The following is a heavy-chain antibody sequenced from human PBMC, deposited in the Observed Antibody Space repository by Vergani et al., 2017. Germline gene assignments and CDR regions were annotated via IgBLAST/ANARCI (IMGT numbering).Heavy chain of an antibody. CDR1: GFTFSSYG. D-gene: IGHD2-15*01. Sequence: QVQLVESGGGVVQPGRSLRLSCAASGFTFSSYGMHWVRQAPGKGLEWVAVIWYDGSNKYYADSVKGRFTISRDNSKNTLYLQMNSLRAEDTAVYYCARSTPLGWFDPWGQGTLVTVSS. CDR3: ARSTPLGWFDP. J-gene: IGHJ5*02. CDR2: IWYDGSNK. V-gene: IGHV3-33*01.